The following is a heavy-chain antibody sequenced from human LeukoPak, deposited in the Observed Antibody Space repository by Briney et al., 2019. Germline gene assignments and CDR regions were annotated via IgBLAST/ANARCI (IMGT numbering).Heavy chain of an antibody. D-gene: IGHD4-17*01. V-gene: IGHV3-21*01. CDR3: ARDGDYSRWPIIDY. CDR1: GFTFSSYS. CDR2: ISSSSSYI. Sequence: PGGSLRLSCAASGFTFSSYSMNWVRQAPGKGLEWVSSISSSSSYIYYADSVKGRFTISRDNAKNSLYLQMNSLRAEDTAVYCCARDGDYSRWPIIDYWGQGTLVTVSS. J-gene: IGHJ4*02.